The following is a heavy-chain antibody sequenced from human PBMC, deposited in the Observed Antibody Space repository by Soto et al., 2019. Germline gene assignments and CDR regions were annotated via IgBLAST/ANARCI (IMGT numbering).Heavy chain of an antibody. Sequence: ASVKVSCKASGYTFTSYAMHWVRQAPGQGLEWLGWISAFNGNTNYAQKLQDRVTMTTDTSTSTAYMELRSPTSDDTAVYYCARGGSPMRYVLDYWGQGTPVTVSS. J-gene: IGHJ4*02. D-gene: IGHD3-22*01. CDR1: GYTFTSYA. CDR2: ISAFNGNT. CDR3: ARGGSPMRYVLDY. V-gene: IGHV1-18*01.